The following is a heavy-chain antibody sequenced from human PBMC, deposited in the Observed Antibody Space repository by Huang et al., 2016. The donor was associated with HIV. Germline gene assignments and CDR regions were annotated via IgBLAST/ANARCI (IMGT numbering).Heavy chain of an antibody. CDR3: ARGLSGNIDS. V-gene: IGHV1-69*01. CDR2: SVPMVGTG. CDR1: GGTFSSHT. J-gene: IGHJ4*02. D-gene: IGHD1-20*01. Sequence: QVQLVQSGAELKKPGSSVKVSCKASGGTFSSHTITGGRQAPGQGFEWMGESVPMVGTGNNAQNFQGRVTITADEATATAYLELSSLKFEDTAIYYCARGLSGNIDSWGQGSLVTVSS.